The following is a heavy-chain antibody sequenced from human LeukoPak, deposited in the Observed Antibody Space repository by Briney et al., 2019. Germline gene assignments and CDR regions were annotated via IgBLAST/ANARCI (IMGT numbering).Heavy chain of an antibody. J-gene: IGHJ4*02. V-gene: IGHV4-39*01. D-gene: IGHD2-2*01. CDR2: IYYSGST. CDR3: ASQNIVVVPALFDY. Sequence: SETLSLTCTVSGGSISSSSYYWGWIRQPPGKGLEWIGSIYYSGSTYYNPSLKSRVTISVDTSKNQFSLKLSSVTAADTAVYYCASQNIVVVPALFDYWGQGTLVTVSS. CDR1: GGSISSSSYY.